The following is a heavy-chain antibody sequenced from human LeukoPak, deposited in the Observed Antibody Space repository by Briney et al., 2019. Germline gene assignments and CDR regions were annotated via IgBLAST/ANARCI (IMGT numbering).Heavy chain of an antibody. Sequence: QPGGSLRLSCAASGFTFSSYAMSWVRQAPGKGLEWVSAISGSGGSTYYADSVKGRFTISRDNSKNALYLQMNSLRAEDTAVYYCAKDRVGSGWYFDLWGRGTLVTVSS. CDR2: ISGSGGST. CDR3: AKDRVGSGWYFDL. V-gene: IGHV3-23*01. J-gene: IGHJ2*01. CDR1: GFTFSSYA. D-gene: IGHD6-19*01.